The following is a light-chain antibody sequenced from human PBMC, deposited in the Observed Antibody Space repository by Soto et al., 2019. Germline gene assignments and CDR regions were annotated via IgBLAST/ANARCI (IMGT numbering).Light chain of an antibody. V-gene: IGLV1-36*01. CDR1: SSNIGSNA. CDR3: AAWDDSLSGWV. CDR2: YGD. J-gene: IGLJ3*02. Sequence: QSVLTQPPSVSGAPRQRVTISCSGSSSNIGSNAVNWYQQLPGKAPKLLIYYGDLLPSGVSDRFSGSESGTSASLAISGLQSEDEADYYCAAWDDSLSGWVFGGGTKLTVL.